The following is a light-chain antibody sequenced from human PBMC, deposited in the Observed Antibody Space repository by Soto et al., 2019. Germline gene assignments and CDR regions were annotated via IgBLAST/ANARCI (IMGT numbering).Light chain of an antibody. CDR2: DVS. V-gene: IGLV2-11*01. J-gene: IGLJ1*01. CDR3: CSFAGSYTLYV. CDR1: SSDFGYYSY. Sequence: QSVLTQPRSVSGSPGQSVTISCTGTSSDFGYYSYVSWFQQHPGKAPKLMIYDVSKRPSGVPDRFSGSKSGNTASLTISGLQAEDEADYYCCSFAGSYTLYVFGTGTRSPS.